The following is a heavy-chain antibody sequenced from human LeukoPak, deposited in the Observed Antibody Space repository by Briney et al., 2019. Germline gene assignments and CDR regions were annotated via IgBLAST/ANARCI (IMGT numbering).Heavy chain of an antibody. CDR3: GADSMPRGVFSYAFDI. CDR1: GFTFTSSA. CDR2: IVVGSGDT. Sequence: GASVKVSCKASGFTFTSSAVQWVRQACGKRLEWIGWIVVGSGDTNSAQKFQERVTITRDMSTRTAYMELSSLRSEDTAVYYCGADSMPRGVFSYAFDIWGQGTMVTVSS. D-gene: IGHD3-10*01. V-gene: IGHV1-58*01. J-gene: IGHJ3*02.